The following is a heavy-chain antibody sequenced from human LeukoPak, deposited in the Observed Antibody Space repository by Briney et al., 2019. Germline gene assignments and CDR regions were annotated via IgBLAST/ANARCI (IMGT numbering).Heavy chain of an antibody. Sequence: GGSLRLSCAASGFTFSSYWMSWVRQAPGKGLEWVANIKQDGSEKYYVDSVKGRFTISRDNSKNTLYLQMNSPRAEDTAVYYCATLSLRNDILTGSFDYWGQGTLVTVSS. V-gene: IGHV3-7*01. J-gene: IGHJ4*02. D-gene: IGHD3-9*01. CDR1: GFTFSSYW. CDR3: ATLSLRNDILTGSFDY. CDR2: IKQDGSEK.